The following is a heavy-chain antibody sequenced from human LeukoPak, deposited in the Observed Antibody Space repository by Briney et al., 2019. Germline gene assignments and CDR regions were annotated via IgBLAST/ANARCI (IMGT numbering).Heavy chain of an antibody. CDR3: ARRNVVPAAMNRWFDP. J-gene: IGHJ5*02. CDR2: INHSGST. CDR1: GGSFSGYY. Sequence: PSETLSLTCAVYGGSFSGYYWSWIRQPPGKGLEWIGEINHSGSTNYNPSLKSRVTISVDTSKNQFSLKLSSVTAADTAVYYCARRNVVPAAMNRWFDPWGQGTLVTVSS. V-gene: IGHV4-34*01. D-gene: IGHD2-2*01.